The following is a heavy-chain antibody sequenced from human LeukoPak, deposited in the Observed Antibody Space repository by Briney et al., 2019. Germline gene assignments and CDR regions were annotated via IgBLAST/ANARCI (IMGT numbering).Heavy chain of an antibody. V-gene: IGHV4-38-2*02. CDR1: GYFITSGYY. CDR3: ARAMANWFDP. CDR2: IYHSGSI. Sequence: PSETLSLTCTLSGYFITSGYYWAWIRQPPGKGLEWIGSIYHSGSIYYSPSLRSRVTLSIDTPKNQCSLKLSSVTAADTAVYFCARAMANWFDPWGQGTLVTVSS. D-gene: IGHD5-24*01. J-gene: IGHJ5*02.